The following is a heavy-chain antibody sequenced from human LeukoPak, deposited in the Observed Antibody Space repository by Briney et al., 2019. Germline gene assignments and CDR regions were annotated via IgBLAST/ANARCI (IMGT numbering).Heavy chain of an antibody. J-gene: IGHJ4*02. V-gene: IGHV1-2*02. D-gene: IGHD3-10*01. CDR1: GYTFTGYY. Sequence: ASVKVSCKASGYTFTGYYMHWVRQAPGQGLEWMGWINPNGGGTNYAQKFQGRVTMTRDTSISTAYMELSRLRSDDTAVYYCARDRYYYGSGSYNYWGQGTLVTVSS. CDR2: INPNGGGT. CDR3: ARDRYYYGSGSYNY.